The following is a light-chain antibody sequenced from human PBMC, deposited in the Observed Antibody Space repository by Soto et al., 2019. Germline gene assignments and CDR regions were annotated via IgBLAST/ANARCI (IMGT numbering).Light chain of an antibody. Sequence: QSALTQPPSVSGSPGQSVTISCTGTSSDVGSYNRVSWYQQPPGTAPKLMIYEVSNRPSGVPDRFSGSKSVNTASLTISGLQAEDEADYYCNSYTSTNTYVFGTGTKVTVL. CDR2: EVS. V-gene: IGLV2-18*02. J-gene: IGLJ1*01. CDR3: NSYTSTNTYV. CDR1: SSDVGSYNR.